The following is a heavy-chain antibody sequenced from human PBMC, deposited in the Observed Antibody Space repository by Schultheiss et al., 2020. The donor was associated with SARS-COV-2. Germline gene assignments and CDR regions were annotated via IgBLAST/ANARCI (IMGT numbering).Heavy chain of an antibody. D-gene: IGHD5-24*01. CDR3: AHRRGGRDPPEFDY. Sequence: SGPTLVKPTQTLTLTCTFSGFSLSTSGVGVGWIRQPPGKALEWLALIYWDDDKRYSPSLKSRLTITKDTSKNQVVLTMTNMDPVDTATYYCAHRRGGRDPPEFDYWGQGILVTVSS. J-gene: IGHJ4*02. CDR1: GFSLSTSGVG. CDR2: IYWDDDK. V-gene: IGHV2-5*02.